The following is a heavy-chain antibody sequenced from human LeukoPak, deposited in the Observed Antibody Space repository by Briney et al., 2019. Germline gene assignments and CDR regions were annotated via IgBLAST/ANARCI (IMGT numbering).Heavy chain of an antibody. CDR1: GFTFSSYW. CDR3: AKTGGIAAAH. Sequence: GGSLRLSCVASGFTFSSYWMTWVRQAPGKGLEWVAIIKHDGGEKYYVDSIKGRFTISRDNAKNSLHLQMNSLRAEDTALYYCAKTGGIAAAHWGQGTLVTVSS. D-gene: IGHD6-13*01. J-gene: IGHJ4*02. CDR2: IKHDGGEK. V-gene: IGHV3-7*03.